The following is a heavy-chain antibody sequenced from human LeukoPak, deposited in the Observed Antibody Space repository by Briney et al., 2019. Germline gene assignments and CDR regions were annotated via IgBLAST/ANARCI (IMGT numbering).Heavy chain of an antibody. Sequence: GGSLRLSCAASGFTFNSYWMHWVRQAPGNGLAWVSRIYSDGSTTNYADSVKGRFTISRDNARNTLYLQMNSLRAEDTAVYYCARRNWNPDFWGQGTLVTVSS. CDR1: GFTFNSYW. J-gene: IGHJ4*02. V-gene: IGHV3-74*01. CDR2: IYSDGSTT. D-gene: IGHD1-1*01. CDR3: ARRNWNPDF.